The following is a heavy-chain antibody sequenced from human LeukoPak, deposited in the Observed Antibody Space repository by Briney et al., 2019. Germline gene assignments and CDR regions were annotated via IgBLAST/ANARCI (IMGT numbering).Heavy chain of an antibody. Sequence: GGSLRLSCAASGFTFSSYGMSWVRQAPGKGLEWVSAISGSGGSTYYADSVKGRFTISRDNSKNTLYLQMNSLRAEDTALYYCARDKVTGVDYWGQGTLVTVSS. J-gene: IGHJ4*02. CDR2: ISGSGGST. CDR1: GFTFSSYG. D-gene: IGHD2-21*02. V-gene: IGHV3-23*01. CDR3: ARDKVTGVDY.